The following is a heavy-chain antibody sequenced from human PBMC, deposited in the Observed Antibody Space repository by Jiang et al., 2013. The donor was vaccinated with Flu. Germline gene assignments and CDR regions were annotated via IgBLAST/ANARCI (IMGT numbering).Heavy chain of an antibody. CDR2: LYADGIT. D-gene: IGHD3-9*01. CDR3: ARDRDILSREGFDF. Sequence: SLTCTVSGGSINTATILGLDPPVPRKGLEWIGSLYADGITYYNPSLESRLSMSMDTSRNEFSLRLASVTAADTAVYYCARDRDILSREGFDFWGLGTLVTVSS. V-gene: IGHV4-39*07. J-gene: IGHJ4*02. CDR1: GGSINTATI.